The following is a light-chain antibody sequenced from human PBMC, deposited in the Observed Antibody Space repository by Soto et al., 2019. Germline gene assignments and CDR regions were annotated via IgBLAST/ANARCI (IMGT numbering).Light chain of an antibody. Sequence: QSVLTQPASVSGSPGQSITISCTGPSSDVGSYNLVSWYQQHPDKAPKLMIYEGSKRPSGVSNRFSGSKSGNTASLTISGLQAEDEADYYCCSYAGSSSYVFGTGTKVTV. V-gene: IGLV2-23*01. CDR3: CSYAGSSSYV. J-gene: IGLJ1*01. CDR1: SSDVGSYNL. CDR2: EGS.